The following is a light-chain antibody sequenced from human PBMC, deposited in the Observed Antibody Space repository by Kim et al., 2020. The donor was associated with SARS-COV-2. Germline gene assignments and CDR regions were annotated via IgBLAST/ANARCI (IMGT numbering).Light chain of an antibody. CDR1: ALPKQY. Sequence: SYELTQPPSVSVSPGQTARITCSGDALPKQYAYWYQQKPGQAPVLVIYKDTERPSGIPERFSGSSSGTTVTLTISGVQAEDEADYYCQSVDSSATYVVFGGGTKLTVL. CDR2: KDT. J-gene: IGLJ2*01. V-gene: IGLV3-25*03. CDR3: QSVDSSATYVV.